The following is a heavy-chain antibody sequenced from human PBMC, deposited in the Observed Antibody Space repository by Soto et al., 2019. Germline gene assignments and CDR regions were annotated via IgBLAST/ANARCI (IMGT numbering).Heavy chain of an antibody. CDR3: AREYSPGLFEY. Sequence: QVQLVQSGPEVKRPGASVKVSCKASGYTFTNYYLHWVRQAPGQGLEWMGFIFPGGVGPVYTQRFQARLTVTTDTSTSTVYMDLSSLRSEDTAMYYCAREYSPGLFEYWGQGTLVTVSS. CDR1: GYTFTNYY. D-gene: IGHD5-12*01. J-gene: IGHJ4*02. CDR2: IFPGGVGP. V-gene: IGHV1-46*01.